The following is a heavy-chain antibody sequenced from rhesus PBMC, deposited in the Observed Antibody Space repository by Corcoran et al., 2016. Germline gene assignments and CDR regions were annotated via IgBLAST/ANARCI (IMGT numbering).Heavy chain of an antibody. J-gene: IGHJ4*01. Sequence: QLQLQESGPGLVKPSETLSVTCAVSGGSISSSYWSWIRQAPGKGLEWIGYIYGSGSSTNYNPPLKSRVTLSVDTSKNQLSLKLSSVTAADTAVYYCASSGSPYYFDYWGQGVLVTVSS. D-gene: IGHD1-44*02. CDR2: IYGSGSST. CDR1: GGSISSSY. CDR3: ASSGSPYYFDY. V-gene: IGHV4-169*02.